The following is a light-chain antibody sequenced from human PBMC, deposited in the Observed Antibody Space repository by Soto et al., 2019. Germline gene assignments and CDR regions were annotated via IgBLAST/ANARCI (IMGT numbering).Light chain of an antibody. CDR2: DAS. V-gene: IGKV1-5*01. CDR1: QSISRW. Sequence: DIHITQSPSSLSAAVGDRVTITSRASQSISRWLAWYQQAPGKAPNLLIFDASSLESGVPSRFRGSGSGTEFTLTISSLQPDDFATYYCQQYSSYYSFGQGTKVDIK. J-gene: IGKJ2*03. CDR3: QQYSSYYS.